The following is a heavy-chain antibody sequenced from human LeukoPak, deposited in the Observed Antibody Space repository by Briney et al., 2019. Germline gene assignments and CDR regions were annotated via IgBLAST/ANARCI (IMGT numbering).Heavy chain of an antibody. CDR1: GFTFSSYG. CDR2: IWYDGSNK. V-gene: IGHV3-33*01. Sequence: GGSLRLSCAAPGFTFSSYGMHWVRQAPGKGLEWVAVIWYDGSNKYYADSVKGRFTISRDNSKNTLYLQMNSLRAEDTAVYYCAREYYYDSSGYYPPHAFDIWGQGTMVTVSS. D-gene: IGHD3-22*01. J-gene: IGHJ3*02. CDR3: AREYYYDSSGYYPPHAFDI.